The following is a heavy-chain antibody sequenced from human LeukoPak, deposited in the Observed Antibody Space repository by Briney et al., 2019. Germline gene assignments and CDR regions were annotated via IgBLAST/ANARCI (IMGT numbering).Heavy chain of an antibody. CDR1: GYSFTSYW. CDR3: ARHPAGYSIIYYFDY. V-gene: IGHV5-51*01. J-gene: IGHJ4*02. CDR2: IYPGDSDT. D-gene: IGHD5-24*01. Sequence: GESLKISCKGSGYSFTSYWIGWVRQMPGKGLEWMGIIYPGDSDTRYSPSFQGQVTISADKSISTAYLQWSSLKASDTAMYYCARHPAGYSIIYYFDYWGQGTLVTVSS.